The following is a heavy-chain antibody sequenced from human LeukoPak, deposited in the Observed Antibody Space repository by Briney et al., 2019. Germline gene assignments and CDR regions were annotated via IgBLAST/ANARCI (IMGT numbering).Heavy chain of an antibody. CDR2: IGGSGSST. CDR1: GFTFNSYA. CDR3: AKDVFELYDIYDH. J-gene: IGHJ4*02. Sequence: GGSLRLSCAASGFTFNSYAMSWVRQAPGKGLEWVSAIGGSGSSTYYTDSVKGRFTISRDNSKNTLYLQMNSLRAEDTAIYYCAKDVFELYDIYDHWGQGTLVTVSS. D-gene: IGHD3-9*01. V-gene: IGHV3-23*01.